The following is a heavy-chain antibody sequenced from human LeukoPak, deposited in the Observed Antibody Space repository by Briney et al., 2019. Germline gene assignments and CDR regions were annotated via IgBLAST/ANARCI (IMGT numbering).Heavy chain of an antibody. CDR3: ARSYCSSTSCYSY. Sequence: GESLKISCKGSGYSFTSYWIGWVRQMPGKGLEWMGIIYPGDSDTRYSPSFQGPVTISADKSISTAYLQWSSLKASDTAMYYCARSYCSSTSCYSYWGQGTLVTVSS. CDR2: IYPGDSDT. CDR1: GYSFTSYW. V-gene: IGHV5-51*01. J-gene: IGHJ4*02. D-gene: IGHD2-2*01.